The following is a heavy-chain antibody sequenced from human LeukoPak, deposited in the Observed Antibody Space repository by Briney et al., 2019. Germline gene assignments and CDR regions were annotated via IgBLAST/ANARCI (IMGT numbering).Heavy chain of an antibody. CDR2: INSDGSST. V-gene: IGHV3-74*01. D-gene: IGHD2-2*01. CDR3: ARDGVVVPAAPKSYYYMDV. CDR1: GFTFSSYW. Sequence: GGTLRLSCAASGFTFSSYWMHWVRQAPGKGLVWVSRINSDGSSTSYADSVKGRFTISRDNAKNTLYLQMNSLRAEDTAVYYCARDGVVVPAAPKSYYYMDVWGKGTTVTVSS. J-gene: IGHJ6*03.